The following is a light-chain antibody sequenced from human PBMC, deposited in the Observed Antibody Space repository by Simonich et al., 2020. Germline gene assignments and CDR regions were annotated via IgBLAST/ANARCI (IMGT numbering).Light chain of an antibody. CDR1: QSISSW. Sequence: DIQMTQSPSTLSASVGDRVTITCRYNQSISSWLAWYQQKTGKAPKILIYKASSLESGVPSRFSGSGAGTEFTLTISSMQPDDFATYDCQQYNSYWTFGQGTKVEIK. V-gene: IGKV1-5*03. J-gene: IGKJ1*01. CDR3: QQYNSYWT. CDR2: KAS.